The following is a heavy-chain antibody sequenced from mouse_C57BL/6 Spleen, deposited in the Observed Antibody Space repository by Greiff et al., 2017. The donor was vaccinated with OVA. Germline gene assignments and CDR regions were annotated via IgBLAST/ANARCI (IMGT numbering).Heavy chain of an antibody. CDR3: ALYDYDERGAYYFDY. Sequence: QVQLQQSGTELVKPGASVKLSCKASGYTFTSYWMHWVKQRPGQGLEWIGNINPSNGGTNYNEKFKSKATLTVAKSSSTAYMQLSSLTSEDSAVYYCALYDYDERGAYYFDYWGQGTTLTVSS. D-gene: IGHD2-4*01. CDR1: GYTFTSYW. CDR2: INPSNGGT. J-gene: IGHJ2*01. V-gene: IGHV1-53*01.